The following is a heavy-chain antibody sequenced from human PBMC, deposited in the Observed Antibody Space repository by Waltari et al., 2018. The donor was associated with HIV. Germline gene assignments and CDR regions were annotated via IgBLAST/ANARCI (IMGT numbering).Heavy chain of an antibody. Sequence: QVQLVQSGAEVKKPGTPVKVSCKASGGTFSSDASSWVRQAPGQGLEWMGGIIPIFGTANYAQKFQGRVTITADESTSTAYMELSSLRSEDTAVYYCARDGIYDSSGFNWFDPWGQGTLVTVSS. CDR2: IIPIFGTA. CDR3: ARDGIYDSSGFNWFDP. CDR1: GGTFSSDA. J-gene: IGHJ5*02. D-gene: IGHD3-22*01. V-gene: IGHV1-69*01.